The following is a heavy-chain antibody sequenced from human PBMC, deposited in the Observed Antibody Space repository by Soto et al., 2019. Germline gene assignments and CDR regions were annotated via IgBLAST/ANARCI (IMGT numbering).Heavy chain of an antibody. J-gene: IGHJ4*02. CDR1: GYNFNNYW. CDR2: IYPGDSDT. Sequence: EVQLEQSGAEVQNPGESLKISWKGSGYNFNNYWIAWLRQLPGEGLGWMGMIYPGDSDTKYSPSFEGQVIMTADKDANTADLQWSSVQASDDARCFCARRAYSSCPCDSWGRGTRVTVSS. V-gene: IGHV5-51*01. D-gene: IGHD4-4*01. CDR3: ARRAYSSCPCDS.